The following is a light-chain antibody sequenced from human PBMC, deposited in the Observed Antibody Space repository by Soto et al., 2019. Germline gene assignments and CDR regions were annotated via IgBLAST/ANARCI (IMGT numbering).Light chain of an antibody. V-gene: IGKV1-39*01. CDR2: AAS. CDR3: QQSYSAPYT. CDR1: QSMSSY. J-gene: IGKJ2*01. Sequence: DIQMTQSPSSLSASVGDRVTITCRASQSMSSYLNWYQQKPGKAPKLLIYAASSLQSGVPSRFSGTGSGTDFTLTISSLQPEDIATYYCQQSYSAPYTFGQGTNLEIK.